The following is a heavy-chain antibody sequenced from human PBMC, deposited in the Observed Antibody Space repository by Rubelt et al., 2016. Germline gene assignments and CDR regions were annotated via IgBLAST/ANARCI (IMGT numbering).Heavy chain of an antibody. CDR3: ARTGPSTSSSY. CDR1: GGSISSYY. J-gene: IGHJ4*02. CDR2: IDYTGST. V-gene: IGHV4-59*12. D-gene: IGHD6-6*01. Sequence: HVQLQESGPGLVKPSETLSLGCTVSGGSISSYYWSWLRQPPGKGLEWIGYIDYTGSTHYNPSLTSRVTIKTDTSKNQSSRKLGSVTAAETAGYYCARTGPSTSSSYWGQGTLVTVSS.